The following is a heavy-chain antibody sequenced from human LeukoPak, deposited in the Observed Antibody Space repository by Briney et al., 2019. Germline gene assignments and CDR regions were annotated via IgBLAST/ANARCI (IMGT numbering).Heavy chain of an antibody. J-gene: IGHJ4*02. D-gene: IGHD2-8*01. V-gene: IGHV1-69*05. CDR3: ARDCSNGVCFPRDY. CDR2: IIPIFGTA. Sequence: ASVKVSCKASGGTFSSYAISWVRQAHGQGLEWMGGIIPIFGTANYAQKFQGRVTMTTDTSTSTYYMEMRSLRSDDTAIYYCARDCSNGVCFPRDYWGQGTLVTVST. CDR1: GGTFSSYA.